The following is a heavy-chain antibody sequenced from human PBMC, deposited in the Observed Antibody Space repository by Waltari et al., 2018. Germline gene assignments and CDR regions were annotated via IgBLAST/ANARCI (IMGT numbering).Heavy chain of an antibody. V-gene: IGHV3-30*02. D-gene: IGHD5-12*01. CDR2: IWFDGGGK. CDR3: AKGYNYCFDF. J-gene: IGHJ4*02. Sequence: QVNLVESGGGVVQPGGSLRLSCATSGFTFSNFGMNWVRQVPGKGVGGVALIWFDGGGKFYADAVRGRFTIARDNSARTLYLDMDSLRLDDTAMYYCAKGYNYCFDFWGQGTLVTVSS. CDR1: GFTFSNFG.